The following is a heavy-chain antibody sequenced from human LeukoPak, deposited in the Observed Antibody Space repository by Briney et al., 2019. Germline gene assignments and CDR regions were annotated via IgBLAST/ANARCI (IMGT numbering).Heavy chain of an antibody. V-gene: IGHV3-48*04. D-gene: IGHD1-26*01. Sequence: GGSLRLSCGASGFTFSDYAMLWVRQAPGKGLEWISFISGDRSTIFLAASVRGRFITSRDNAQNSLYLQMNSLRAEDTAVYYCARDRPVVGAIDFWGQGTLVTVSS. CDR3: ARDRPVVGAIDF. J-gene: IGHJ4*02. CDR1: GFTFSDYA. CDR2: ISGDRSTI.